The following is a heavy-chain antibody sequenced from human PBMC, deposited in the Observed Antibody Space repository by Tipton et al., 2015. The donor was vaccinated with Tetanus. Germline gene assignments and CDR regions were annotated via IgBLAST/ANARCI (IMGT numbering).Heavy chain of an antibody. D-gene: IGHD3-3*01. CDR3: ARDRYYDFWSGYSSHFDY. CDR1: GYTFTSYG. J-gene: IGHJ4*02. V-gene: IGHV1-18*04. Sequence: QLVQSGAEVKKPGASVKVSCKASGYTFTSYGISWVRQAPGQGLEWMGWISAYNGNTNYAQKLQGRVTMTTDTSTSTAYMGLRGLRSDDTAVYYCARDRYYDFWSGYSSHFDYWGQGTLVTVSS. CDR2: ISAYNGNT.